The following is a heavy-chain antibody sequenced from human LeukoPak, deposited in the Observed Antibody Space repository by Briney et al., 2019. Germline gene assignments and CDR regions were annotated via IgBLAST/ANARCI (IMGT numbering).Heavy chain of an antibody. CDR2: ISAYNGNT. V-gene: IGHV1-18*01. CDR1: GYTFTSYG. Sequence: ASVKVSCKASGYTFTSYGISWVRQAPGQGLEWMGWISAYNGNTNYAQKLQGRVTMTTDTSMSTAYMELRSLRSDDTAVYYCAGGHYYYDSSGYPGSFDYWGQGTLVTVSS. D-gene: IGHD3-22*01. CDR3: AGGHYYYDSSGYPGSFDY. J-gene: IGHJ4*02.